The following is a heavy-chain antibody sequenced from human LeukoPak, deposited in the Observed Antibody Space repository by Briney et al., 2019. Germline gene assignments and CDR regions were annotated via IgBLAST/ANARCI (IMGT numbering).Heavy chain of an antibody. D-gene: IGHD2-15*01. Sequence: GGSLRLSCAASGFTFSSYGMHWVRQAPGKGLEWVAVISYDGSNKYYADSVKGRFTISRDNSKNTLYLQMNSLRVEDTAVYYCAKSMGYYDAFDIWGQGTMVTVSS. V-gene: IGHV3-30*18. CDR3: AKSMGYYDAFDI. CDR1: GFTFSSYG. CDR2: ISYDGSNK. J-gene: IGHJ3*02.